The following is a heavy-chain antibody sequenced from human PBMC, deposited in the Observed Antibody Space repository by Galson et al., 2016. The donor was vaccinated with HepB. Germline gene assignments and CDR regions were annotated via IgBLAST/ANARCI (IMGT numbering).Heavy chain of an antibody. J-gene: IGHJ4*02. V-gene: IGHV3-30*09. CDR1: TFSSFA. Sequence: TFSSFAMHWVRQAPGKGLEWVAIVSFDGTKKFYVDSVKGRFAISRDNSKNTLYLQMDGLRFEDTAVYYCARLTGFKRYFDWSIDMSFDSWGQGTLVTVSS. D-gene: IGHD3-9*01. CDR3: ARLTGFKRYFDWSIDMSFDS. CDR2: VSFDGTKK.